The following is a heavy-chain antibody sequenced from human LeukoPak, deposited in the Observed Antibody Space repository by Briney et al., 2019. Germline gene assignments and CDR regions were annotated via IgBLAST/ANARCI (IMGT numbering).Heavy chain of an antibody. CDR3: ARGPASGSNFAWFDP. V-gene: IGHV4-34*01. D-gene: IGHD3-10*01. CDR2: INHSGST. J-gene: IGHJ5*02. CDR1: GGSLSDYY. Sequence: SETLSLTCAVYGGSLSDYYWSWIRQPPGKGLEWIGEINHSGSTKYNPSLKRRVTISVDMSKNQFSLELSSVTAADTAVYYCARGPASGSNFAWFDPWGQGTLVTVSS.